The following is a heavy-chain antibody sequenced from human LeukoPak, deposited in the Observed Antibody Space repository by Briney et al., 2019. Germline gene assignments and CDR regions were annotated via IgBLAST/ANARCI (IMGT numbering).Heavy chain of an antibody. J-gene: IGHJ4*02. V-gene: IGHV4-59*01. CDR2: IYYSGST. D-gene: IGHD3-10*01. CDR3: ARAHYYGSGSCFDY. Sequence: PSETLSLTCAVYGGSFSGYYWSWIRQPPGKGLEWIGYIYYSGSTNYNPSLKSRVTISVDTSKNQFSLKLSSVTAADTAVYYCARAHYYGSGSCFDYWGQGTLVTVSS. CDR1: GGSFSGYY.